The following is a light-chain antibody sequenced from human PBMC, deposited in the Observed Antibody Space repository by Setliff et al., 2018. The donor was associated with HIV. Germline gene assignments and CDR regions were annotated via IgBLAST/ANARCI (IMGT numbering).Light chain of an antibody. CDR2: EVN. J-gene: IGLJ1*01. CDR1: SSDVVDYNF. V-gene: IGLV2-8*01. Sequence: QSALAQPPSASGSPGQSVTISCTGTSSDVVDYNFVSWYQHHPGKAPKLVIYEVNKRPSGVPDRFSGSKSDNTASLTVSGLQADDEADYYCSAYAGRNNYVFGSGTKGTVL. CDR3: SAYAGRNNYV.